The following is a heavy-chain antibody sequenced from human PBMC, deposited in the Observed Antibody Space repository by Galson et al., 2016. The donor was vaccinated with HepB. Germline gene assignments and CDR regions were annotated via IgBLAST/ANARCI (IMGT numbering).Heavy chain of an antibody. D-gene: IGHD2-8*02. Sequence: SCKASGYTFTAYAIHWVRQAPGQRLEWMAWINTAKGDTRYSQKLQGRVTLTRDTSATTASMELSSLRSGDTAVYYCARRLVGSYGNAFDTWGQGTLVTVSS. CDR1: GYTFTAYA. CDR3: ARRLVGSYGNAFDT. V-gene: IGHV1-3*04. J-gene: IGHJ3*02. CDR2: INTAKGDT.